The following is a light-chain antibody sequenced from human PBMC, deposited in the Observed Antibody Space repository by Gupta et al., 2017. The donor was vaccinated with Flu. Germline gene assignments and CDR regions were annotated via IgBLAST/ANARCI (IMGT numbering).Light chain of an antibody. CDR2: EAS. V-gene: IGKV1-5*03. Sequence: DIQMTQSPSTLSASVGDRVTITCRASQSINNWLAWYQQKPGTAPKLLIYEASNLHSGVPSRFSGSGSGTXFTLTIXSLEPGDFATYYCQQCHSYPYTFGXGTKLEIK. J-gene: IGKJ2*01. CDR3: QQCHSYPYT. CDR1: QSINNW.